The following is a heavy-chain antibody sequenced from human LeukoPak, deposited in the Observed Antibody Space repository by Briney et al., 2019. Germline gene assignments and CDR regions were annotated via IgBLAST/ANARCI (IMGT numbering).Heavy chain of an antibody. CDR1: GFSFRSHG. CDR3: ARARGPDFDY. D-gene: IGHD3-10*01. V-gene: IGHV3-23*01. Sequence: GGSLRLSCAASGFSFRSHGMNWVRQAPGKGLEWVSGISPSGDIRYYADSVKGQFTISRDNSKNTVYLQMNSLRAEDTAVYYCARARGPDFDYWGQGTLVTVSS. J-gene: IGHJ4*02. CDR2: ISPSGDIR.